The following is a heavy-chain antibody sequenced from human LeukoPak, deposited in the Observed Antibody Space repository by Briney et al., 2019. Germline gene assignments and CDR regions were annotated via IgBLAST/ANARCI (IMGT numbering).Heavy chain of an antibody. J-gene: IGHJ4*02. Sequence: GGSLRLSCAASGFTFSRYGMHWVRQAPGKGLEWVAVIWYDGSIKYYADSVKGRFTISKDNSKNTLDLQMNSLRAEDTAVYYCAKADEMNMDYWGQGTLVTVSA. CDR1: GFTFSRYG. CDR3: AKADEMNMDY. V-gene: IGHV3-33*06. D-gene: IGHD2/OR15-2a*01. CDR2: IWYDGSIK.